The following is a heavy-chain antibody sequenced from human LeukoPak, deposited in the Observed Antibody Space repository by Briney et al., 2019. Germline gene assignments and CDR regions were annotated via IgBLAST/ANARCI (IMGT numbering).Heavy chain of an antibody. Sequence: GASVKVSCKASGGTLTSYAISWVRQAPGQGLEWMGRIIPILHVTNYAQNFQGRVTITAGESMSTAYMELSSLRSEDTAVYYCARGTYYEILAAYQEYYSGLDVWGQGTTVTVSS. CDR1: GGTLTSYA. CDR2: IIPILHVT. V-gene: IGHV1-69*04. J-gene: IGHJ6*02. CDR3: ARGTYYEILAAYQEYYSGLDV. D-gene: IGHD3-9*01.